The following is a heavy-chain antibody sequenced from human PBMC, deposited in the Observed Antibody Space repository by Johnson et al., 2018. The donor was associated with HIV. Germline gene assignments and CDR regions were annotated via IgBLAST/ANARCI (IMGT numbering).Heavy chain of an antibody. Sequence: EVQLVESGGGVVQPGRSLRLSCAASGFTFSSYAMHWVRQAPGKGLEWVANIQQDGSVNYYVDSVKGRFTTSRDNAKNSLILQMNPLRDEDTAVYHCAKDMGPVRGWGGGSYRGVSDAFYIWGQGTMVTVSS. J-gene: IGHJ3*02. CDR3: AKDMGPVRGWGGGSYRGVSDAFYI. CDR1: GFTFSSYA. D-gene: IGHD2-15*01. V-gene: IGHV3-7*01. CDR2: IQQDGSVN.